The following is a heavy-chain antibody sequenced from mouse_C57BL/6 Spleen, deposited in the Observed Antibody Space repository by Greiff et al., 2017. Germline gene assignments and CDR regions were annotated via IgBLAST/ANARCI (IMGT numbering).Heavy chain of an antibody. J-gene: IGHJ4*01. CDR3: GRDEELLRCSYALDY. CDR1: GYTFTDYN. Sequence: EVKLVESGAELVKPGASVKLSCKASGYTFTDYNMHWVKQSHGKSLEWMGYINPNDGGTSYNQKFKGKATLTVNKSSSTAYMELRSLTSEESAVYYCGRDEELLRCSYALDYWGQGTSVTVSS. V-gene: IGHV1-22*01. CDR2: INPNDGGT. D-gene: IGHD1-1*01.